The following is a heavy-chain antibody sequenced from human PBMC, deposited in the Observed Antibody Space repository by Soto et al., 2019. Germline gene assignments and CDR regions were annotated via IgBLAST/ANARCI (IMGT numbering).Heavy chain of an antibody. J-gene: IGHJ6*02. CDR3: AREGYSSGYYYYYGTDV. CDR2: IYYSGST. Sequence: SETLSLTCTVSGGSINSYYWSWIRQPPGKGLEWIGYIYYSGSTSYNPSLKSRVSISVDTSKNQFSLKLSSVTAADTAVYYCAREGYSSGYYYYYGTDVWGQGTTVTVSS. V-gene: IGHV4-59*01. CDR1: GGSINSYY. D-gene: IGHD3-22*01.